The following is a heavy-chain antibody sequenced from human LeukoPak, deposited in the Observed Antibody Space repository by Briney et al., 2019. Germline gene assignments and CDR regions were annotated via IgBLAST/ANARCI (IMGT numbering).Heavy chain of an antibody. V-gene: IGHV4-31*03. CDR2: IYYSGST. CDR1: GGSISSGGYY. CDR3: ARAARGNGTLWNYYYYMDV. J-gene: IGHJ6*03. Sequence: SETLSLTCTVSGGSISSGGYYWSWIRQHPGKGLEWIGYIYYSGSTYYSPSLKRRVTTSVDTSKNQFSLKLSSVTAADTAVYYCARAARGNGTLWNYYYYMDVWGKGTTVTVSS. D-gene: IGHD5-18*01.